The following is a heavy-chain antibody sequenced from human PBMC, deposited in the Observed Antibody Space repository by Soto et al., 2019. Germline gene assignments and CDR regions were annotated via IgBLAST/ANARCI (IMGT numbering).Heavy chain of an antibody. V-gene: IGHV3-30*18. CDR2: ISYDGSNK. J-gene: IGHJ4*02. CDR1: GFTFSSYG. D-gene: IGHD3-16*02. Sequence: QVQLVESGGGVVQPGRSLRLSCAASGFTFSSYGMHWVRQAPGKGLEWVAVISYDGSNKYYADSVKGRFTISRDNSKNTLYLQMTSLRAEDTVVYYCAKDLMITFGGVIVTPDYWGQGTLVTVSS. CDR3: AKDLMITFGGVIVTPDY.